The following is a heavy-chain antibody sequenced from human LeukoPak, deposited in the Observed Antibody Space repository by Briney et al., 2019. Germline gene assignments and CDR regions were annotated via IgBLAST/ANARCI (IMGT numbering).Heavy chain of an antibody. J-gene: IGHJ3*02. CDR2: ISSSSSYI. Sequence: KPGGSLRLSCAASGFTFSSNTMNWVRQAPGKGLEWVSSISSSSSYIYHADSVKGRFTTSRDNAKKSLYLQMNSLRAEDTAVYYCARGSRDCANGVCYAFDIWGQGTVVTVSS. CDR3: ARGSRDCANGVCYAFDI. D-gene: IGHD2-8*01. CDR1: GFTFSSNT. V-gene: IGHV3-21*01.